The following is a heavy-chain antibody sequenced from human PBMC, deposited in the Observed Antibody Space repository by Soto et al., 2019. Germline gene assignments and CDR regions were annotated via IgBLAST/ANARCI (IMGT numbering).Heavy chain of an antibody. CDR3: TRGRCRGGDCQPSHYNHMDV. Sequence: QVQLVQSGAEVKKPGSSVKVSCKLSGGTFSSYAISWVRQAPGQGVEWMGGIIPISGTEKYAQKFQGKVTITADTFTSTAYMELSNLRSEDTAVYYCTRGRCRGGDCQPSHYNHMDVWGQGTTVTVSS. J-gene: IGHJ6*02. V-gene: IGHV1-69*06. CDR2: IIPISGTE. D-gene: IGHD2-21*02. CDR1: GGTFSSYA.